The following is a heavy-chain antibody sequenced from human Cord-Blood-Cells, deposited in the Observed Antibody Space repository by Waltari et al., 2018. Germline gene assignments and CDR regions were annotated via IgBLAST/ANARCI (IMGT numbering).Heavy chain of an antibody. Sequence: QVQLVQSGAEVKNPGSSVKVSCKASGGTFSTYAISWVHHAPGKGLAWMGRIIPILGIANYAQKFQGRVTITADKSTSTAYMELSSLRSEDTAVYYCASLEGYCSSTSCYFDYWGQGTLVTVSS. CDR3: ASLEGYCSSTSCYFDY. J-gene: IGHJ4*02. CDR1: GGTFSTYA. D-gene: IGHD2-2*01. CDR2: IIPILGIA. V-gene: IGHV1-69*09.